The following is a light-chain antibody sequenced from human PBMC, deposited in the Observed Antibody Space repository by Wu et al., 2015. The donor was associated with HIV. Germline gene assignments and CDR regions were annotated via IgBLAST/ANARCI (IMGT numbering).Light chain of an antibody. J-gene: IGKJ3*01. V-gene: IGKV1-39*01. Sequence: DIQMTQSPSSLSAAVGDRVTITCRASQRVSSFLNWYQQKPGKAPDLLIYGASSLQSGVPXRFSGSGLGTDFSLTISSLQPEDFATYYCQQSFRMPFSFGPGTKGGYQ. CDR3: QQSFRMPFS. CDR1: QRVSSF. CDR2: GAS.